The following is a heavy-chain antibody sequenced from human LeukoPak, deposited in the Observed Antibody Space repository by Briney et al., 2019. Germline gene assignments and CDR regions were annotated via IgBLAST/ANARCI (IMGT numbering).Heavy chain of an antibody. V-gene: IGHV6-1*01. CDR1: GDSASSNSAA. D-gene: IGHD6-19*01. J-gene: IGHJ4*02. CDR2: TYYRSKWYN. CDR3: ARDLYYNGWYPLDY. Sequence: SQTLSLTCAISGDSASSNSAAWNWIRRSPSRGLEWLGRTYYRSKWYNDYAVSVKSRITINPDTSKNQFSLQLNSVTPEDTAVYYCARDLYYNGWYPLDYWGQGTLVTVSS.